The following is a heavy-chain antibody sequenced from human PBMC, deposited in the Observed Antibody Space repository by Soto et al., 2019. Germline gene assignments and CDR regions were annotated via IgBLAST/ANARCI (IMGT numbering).Heavy chain of an antibody. CDR3: AKDGSHNFDY. J-gene: IGHJ4*02. D-gene: IGHD1-26*01. Sequence: QVQLVESGGGVVQPGRSLRLSCAASGFTFSHYAMHWVRQAPGKGLEWLALMSYDGSNEYYADSVKGRFTISRDNSKNTLYLQLNSLRAEDTAVYYCAKDGSHNFDYGGQGTLVTVSS. V-gene: IGHV3-30*18. CDR1: GFTFSHYA. CDR2: MSYDGSNE.